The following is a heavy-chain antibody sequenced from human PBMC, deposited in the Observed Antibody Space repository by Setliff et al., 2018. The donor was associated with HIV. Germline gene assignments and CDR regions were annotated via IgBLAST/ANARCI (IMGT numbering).Heavy chain of an antibody. D-gene: IGHD2-15*01. CDR3: ARGVGIGGNWFDP. CDR2: IHSSGTT. Sequence: PSETLSLTCTVSGGSFSSNTYSWGWIRQPPGMGLEWIGSIHSSGTTDYNPSLKSRVAMSVDKSRNQFSLKLTSVTATDTAIYYCARGVGIGGNWFDPWGQGIMVTVSS. CDR1: GGSFSSNTYS. V-gene: IGHV4-39*01. J-gene: IGHJ5*02.